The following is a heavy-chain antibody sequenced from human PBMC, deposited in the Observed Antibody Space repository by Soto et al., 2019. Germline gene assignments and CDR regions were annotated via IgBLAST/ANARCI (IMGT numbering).Heavy chain of an antibody. Sequence: SETLSLTCTVSGGSISSSSYYWGWIRQPPGKGLEWIGSIYYSGSTYYNPSLKSRVTISVDTSKNQFSLKLSSVTAADTAVYYCARVRLSPKYYYDSSGYYVVDYWGQGTLVTVSS. CDR2: IYYSGST. CDR3: ARVRLSPKYYYDSSGYYVVDY. CDR1: GGSISSSSYY. J-gene: IGHJ4*02. V-gene: IGHV4-39*07. D-gene: IGHD3-22*01.